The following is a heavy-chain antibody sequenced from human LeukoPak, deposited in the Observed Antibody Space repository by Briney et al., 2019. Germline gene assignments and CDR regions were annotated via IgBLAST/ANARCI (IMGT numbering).Heavy chain of an antibody. Sequence: GGSLRLSCAASGFTFSSYGMHWVRQAPGKGLEWVAVIWYDGSNKYYADSVKGRFTISRDNSKNTLYLQMNRLRAEDTAVYYCARDADVLRYFDWHFDYWGQGTLVTVSS. V-gene: IGHV3-33*01. D-gene: IGHD3-9*01. CDR1: GFTFSSYG. CDR2: IWYDGSNK. J-gene: IGHJ4*02. CDR3: ARDADVLRYFDWHFDY.